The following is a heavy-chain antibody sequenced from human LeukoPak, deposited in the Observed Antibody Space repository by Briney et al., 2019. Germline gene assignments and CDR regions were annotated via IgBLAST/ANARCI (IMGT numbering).Heavy chain of an antibody. V-gene: IGHV4-34*01. D-gene: IGHD2-2*02. CDR1: GGSFSGYY. CDR3: ARVVVPAAIRAGSTTPHYYYGMDV. CDR2: INHSGST. Sequence: SETLSLTRAVYGGSFSGYYWSWIRQPPGKGLEWIGEINHSGSTNYNPSLKSRVTISVDTSKNQFSLKLSSVTAADTAVYYCARVVVPAAIRAGSTTPHYYYGMDVWGQGTTVTVSS. J-gene: IGHJ6*02.